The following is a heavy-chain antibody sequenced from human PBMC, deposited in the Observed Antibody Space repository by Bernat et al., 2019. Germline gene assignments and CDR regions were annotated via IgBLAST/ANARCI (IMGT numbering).Heavy chain of an antibody. Sequence: EVQLLESGGGLVQPGGSLRLSCAASGFTFSSYAMSWVRQAPGKGLEWVSAISGSGGSTYYADSVKGRFTISRDNSKNTLYLQMNSLRAEDTAVYYCAKDLDSGSYYEFDYYYGMDVWGQGTTVTVSS. CDR3: AKDLDSGSYYEFDYYYGMDV. CDR1: GFTFSSYA. CDR2: ISGSGGST. J-gene: IGHJ6*02. D-gene: IGHD1-26*01. V-gene: IGHV3-23*01.